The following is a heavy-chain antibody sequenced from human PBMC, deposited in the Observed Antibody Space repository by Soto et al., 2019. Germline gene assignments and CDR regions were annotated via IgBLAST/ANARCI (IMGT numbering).Heavy chain of an antibody. D-gene: IGHD3-22*01. CDR2: ISAHNGNT. Sequence: QVQLVQSGAEVKKPGASVKVSCKASGYTFSSYAITWVRQAPGQGLEWMGWISAHNGNTNYAQNFQGRVTMTTDTSXSXXYMELRSLRSDDTAVYYCARDPRVYYDSSGYYWVYWGQGTLVTVSS. V-gene: IGHV1-18*01. J-gene: IGHJ4*02. CDR3: ARDPRVYYDSSGYYWVY. CDR1: GYTFSSYA.